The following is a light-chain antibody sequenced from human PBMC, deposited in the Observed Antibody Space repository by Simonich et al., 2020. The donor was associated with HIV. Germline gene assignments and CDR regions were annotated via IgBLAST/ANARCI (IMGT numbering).Light chain of an antibody. J-gene: IGKJ2*01. Sequence: DIQLTQSPSFLSASVRDRVTITCRASQGISNYLAWYQQRPGKAPKLLIYAASTLPSGVPSRFSGSGSGTKFTRTISSRQPDDFATYYCQQFNSYPYTFGLGTKLEIK. CDR3: QQFNSYPYT. V-gene: IGKV1-9*01. CDR2: AAS. CDR1: QGISNY.